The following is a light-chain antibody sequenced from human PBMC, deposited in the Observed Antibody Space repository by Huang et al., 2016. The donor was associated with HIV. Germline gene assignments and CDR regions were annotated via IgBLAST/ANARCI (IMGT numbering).Light chain of an antibody. J-gene: IGKJ3*01. Sequence: EIVLTQSPATLSLSPGERATLSCRASQSVSSYLAWYQQKPGQAPRLLIYDASNRATGIPARFSGSGSGTDFTLTISSLEPEDFAVYYCQQRSNEGALTFGPGTKVDIK. V-gene: IGKV3-11*01. CDR1: QSVSSY. CDR2: DAS. CDR3: QQRSNEGALT.